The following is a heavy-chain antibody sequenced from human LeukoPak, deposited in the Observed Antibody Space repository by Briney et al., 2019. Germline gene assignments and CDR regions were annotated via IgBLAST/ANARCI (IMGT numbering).Heavy chain of an antibody. CDR2: INLKSGRT. CDR1: GYTFTSSD. Sequence: ASVKVSCKASGYTFTSSDINCVRQATRQGLEWMGWINLKSGRTGYAKKFQARISMTMNTSISQSYMEVSSLRFEDTAVYYCARGRSGLAAAGTYDYWGQGTLITVSS. CDR3: ARGRSGLAAAGTYDY. J-gene: IGHJ4*02. V-gene: IGHV1-8*01. D-gene: IGHD6-13*01.